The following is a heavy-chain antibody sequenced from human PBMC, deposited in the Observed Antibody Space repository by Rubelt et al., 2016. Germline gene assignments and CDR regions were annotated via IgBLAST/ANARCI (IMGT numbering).Heavy chain of an antibody. CDR2: ISAYHGHT. J-gene: IGHJ4*02. V-gene: IGHV1-18*01. CDR3: ARDPLPVRGVIMTPTH. Sequence: QVQLVQSGAEVKKPGASVKVSCKASGYTFTSYGISWVRQAPGQGLEWMGWISAYHGHTNYAQKLQGRVTMTTDTSTGTAYMELRSLRSDDTAVYYCARDPLPVRGVIMTPTHWGQGTLVTVSS. D-gene: IGHD3-10*01. CDR1: GYTFTSYG.